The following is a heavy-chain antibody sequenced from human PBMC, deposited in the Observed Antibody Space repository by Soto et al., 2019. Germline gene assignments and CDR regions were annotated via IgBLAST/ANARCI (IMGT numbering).Heavy chain of an antibody. CDR2: LYTGGTI. CDR1: GFSVSNKY. D-gene: IGHD2-15*01. V-gene: IGHV3-53*01. Sequence: GSLRLSCAASGFSVSNKYMSWVRQAPEKGLEWVSVLYTGGTIFYTDSVKGRFTISRDSSKNTLYLQMNSLRAEDTAIYYCARGCGGGSCYSDWDYWGQGTLVTVSS. CDR3: ARGCGGGSCYSDWDY. J-gene: IGHJ4*02.